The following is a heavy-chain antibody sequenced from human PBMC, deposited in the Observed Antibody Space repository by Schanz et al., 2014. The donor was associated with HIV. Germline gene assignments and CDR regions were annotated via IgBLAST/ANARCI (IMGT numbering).Heavy chain of an antibody. D-gene: IGHD1-26*01. CDR3: ARDRPVIVGATRADGGTDFDY. CDR1: GYRFTSYW. J-gene: IGHJ4*02. V-gene: IGHV5-51*01. CDR2: IYPHDSDT. Sequence: EVQLVQSGAEVRKPGESLKISCKASGYRFTSYWIGWVRQMPGKGLEWMAIIYPHDSDTRYSPSFQGQVTISADTSNSTVYLQWSSLKASDSAMYYCARDRPVIVGATRADGGTDFDYWGQGTLVTVSS.